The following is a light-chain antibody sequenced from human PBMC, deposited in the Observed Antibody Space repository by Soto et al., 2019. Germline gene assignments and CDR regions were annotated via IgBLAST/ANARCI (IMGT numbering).Light chain of an antibody. CDR1: SSDVGGYNF. Sequence: QSALTQPAAVSESPRQSITISCTGTSSDVGGYNFVSWYQQHPGKAPKLMIFEVSNRPSGVSNRFSGSKSGNTASLTISGLQAEDEADYYCSSYTASSTLGVVFGGGTKLTVL. V-gene: IGLV2-14*01. J-gene: IGLJ2*01. CDR3: SSYTASSTLGVV. CDR2: EVS.